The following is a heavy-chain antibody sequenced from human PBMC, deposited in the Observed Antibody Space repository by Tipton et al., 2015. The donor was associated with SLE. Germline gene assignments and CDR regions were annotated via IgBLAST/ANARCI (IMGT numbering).Heavy chain of an antibody. D-gene: IGHD6-13*01. CDR1: GFTFSSYG. CDR3: AKAASSIAAAGPYFDY. CDR2: ISGSGGST. V-gene: IGHV3-23*01. J-gene: IGHJ4*02. Sequence: GSLRLSCAASGFTFSSYGMSWVRQAPGKGLEWVSAISGSGGSTYYADSVKGRFTISRDNSKNTLYLQMNSLRAEDTAVYYCAKAASSIAAAGPYFDYWGQGTLVTVSS.